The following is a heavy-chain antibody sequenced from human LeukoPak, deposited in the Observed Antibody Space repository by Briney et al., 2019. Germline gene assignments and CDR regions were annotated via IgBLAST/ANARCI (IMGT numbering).Heavy chain of an antibody. D-gene: IGHD2-2*01. V-gene: IGHV3-15*01. CDR1: RLTFSTAW. CDR3: IADLPGASTFAEF. CDR2: IRSKTDGGTT. J-gene: IGHJ4*02. Sequence: GGSLRLSCAASRLTFSTAWMRWVRQAPGEGLEWVGQIRSKTDGGTTDYAAPVKGRFTISRDNSKNTLYLQMNSLKTEDTGLSYCIADLPGASTFAEFWGQGTLVTVSS.